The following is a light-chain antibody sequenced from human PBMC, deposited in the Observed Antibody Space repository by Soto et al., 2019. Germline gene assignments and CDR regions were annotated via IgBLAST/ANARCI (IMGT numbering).Light chain of an antibody. CDR1: QSVSSS. V-gene: IGKV3-15*01. CDR2: GAP. CDR3: QQYNNWPLT. Sequence: IVVTQSPATLSVSPGERATLSCRASQSVSSSLAWYQQQPGQAPRLLIYGAPSRATGIPARFSGSGSGTDFTLTISSLQSEDFVVYYCQQYNNWPLTFGGGTKVEI. J-gene: IGKJ4*01.